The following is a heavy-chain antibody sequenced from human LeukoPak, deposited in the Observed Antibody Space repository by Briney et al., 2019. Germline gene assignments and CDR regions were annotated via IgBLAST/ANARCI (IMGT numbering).Heavy chain of an antibody. J-gene: IGHJ4*02. CDR3: ATVGFGPQRLFGPFGALNY. CDR1: GYTFTSYG. V-gene: IGHV1-69*05. D-gene: IGHD3-16*01. CDR2: IIPIFGTA. Sequence: GASVKVSCKASGYTFTSYGISWVRQVPGQGLEWMGGIIPIFGTANYAQKFQGRVTITTDESTSTAYMELSSLRSEDTAVYYCATVGFGPQRLFGPFGALNYWGQGTLVTVSS.